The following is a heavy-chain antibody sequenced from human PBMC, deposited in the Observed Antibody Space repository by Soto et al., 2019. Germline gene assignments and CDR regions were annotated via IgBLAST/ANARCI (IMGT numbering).Heavy chain of an antibody. Sequence: SVKVSCKASGGTFSSYAISWVRQAPGQGLEWMGGIIPIFGTANYAQKFQGRVTITADKSTSTAYMELSSLRSEDTAVYYCASRSGQLPYYFDYWGQATQVTVSS. V-gene: IGHV1-69*06. CDR1: GGTFSSYA. CDR2: IIPIFGTA. J-gene: IGHJ4*02. CDR3: ASRSGQLPYYFDY. D-gene: IGHD6-6*01.